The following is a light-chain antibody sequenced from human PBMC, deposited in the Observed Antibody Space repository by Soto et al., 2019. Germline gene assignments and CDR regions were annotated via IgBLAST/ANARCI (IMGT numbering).Light chain of an antibody. CDR2: GAS. J-gene: IGKJ1*01. V-gene: IGKV3-15*01. CDR3: QHYSTSLWT. Sequence: EIVMTQSPATLSVSPGERATLSCRASQSVSSKLAWYQQKPGQGPRLLIYGASSRATGIPARFIGSGSGTEFTLTIRSLQSEDFAVYYCQHYSTSLWTFGQGTKVEMK. CDR1: QSVSSK.